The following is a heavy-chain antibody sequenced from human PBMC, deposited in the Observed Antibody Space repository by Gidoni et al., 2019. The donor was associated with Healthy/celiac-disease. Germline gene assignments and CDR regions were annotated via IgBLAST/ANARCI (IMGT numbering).Heavy chain of an antibody. D-gene: IGHD3-16*02. Sequence: SLPCAASGFTFSSYSMNWVRQAPGKGLEWVSYISSSSSTIYYADSVKGRFTISRDNAKNSLYLQMNSLRDEDTAVYYCARENAEEPQESGELSLAFDYWGQGTLVTVSS. CDR2: ISSSSSTI. CDR3: ARENAEEPQESGELSLAFDY. V-gene: IGHV3-48*02. J-gene: IGHJ4*02. CDR1: GFTFSSYS.